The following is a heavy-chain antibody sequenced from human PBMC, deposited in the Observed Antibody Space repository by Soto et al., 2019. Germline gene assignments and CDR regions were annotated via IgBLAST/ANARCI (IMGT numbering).Heavy chain of an antibody. Sequence: ASVKVSCKASGYTFISSGISWVRQAPGQGLEWMAWISSYNGDTNYAQKFQGRVTMTRDTSTSTVYMELSSLRSEDTAVYYCARDVAWELPYYFDYWGQGTLVTVSS. J-gene: IGHJ4*02. D-gene: IGHD1-26*01. CDR2: ISSYNGDT. CDR3: ARDVAWELPYYFDY. CDR1: GYTFISSG. V-gene: IGHV1-18*01.